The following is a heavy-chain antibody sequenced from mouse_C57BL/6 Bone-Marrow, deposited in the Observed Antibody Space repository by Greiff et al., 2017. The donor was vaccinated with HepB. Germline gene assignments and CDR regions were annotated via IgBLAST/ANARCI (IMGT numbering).Heavy chain of an antibody. Sequence: VKLVESGAELVRPGASVTLSCKASGYTFTDYEMHWVKQTPVHGLEWIGAIDPETGGTAYNQKFKGKAILTADKSSSTAYMELRSLTSEDSAVYYCTRSDDGYYRYWFAYWGQGTTLTVSS. V-gene: IGHV1-15*01. D-gene: IGHD2-3*01. CDR2: IDPETGGT. CDR1: GYTFTDYE. J-gene: IGHJ2*01. CDR3: TRSDDGYYRYWFAY.